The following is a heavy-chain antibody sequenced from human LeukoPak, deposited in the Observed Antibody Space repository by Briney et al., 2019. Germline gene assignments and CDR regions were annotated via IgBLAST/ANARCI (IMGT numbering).Heavy chain of an antibody. D-gene: IGHD6-13*01. CDR3: ARLSASTGTF. CDR1: GSSFSGYY. J-gene: IGHJ4*02. V-gene: IGHV4-4*07. CDR2: IYTNGGT. Sequence: SETLSLTCTVSGSSFSGYYWSWSRLPAGRGLEWVGRIYTNGGTMFNPSLKSRATMSFDTSKNLFSLQLNSMTAADTAEYYCARLSASTGTFWGQGILVTVSS.